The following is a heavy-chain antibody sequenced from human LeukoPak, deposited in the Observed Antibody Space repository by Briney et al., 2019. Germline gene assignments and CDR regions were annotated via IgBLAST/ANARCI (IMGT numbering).Heavy chain of an antibody. CDR1: GGSFSGYY. D-gene: IGHD6-19*01. J-gene: IGHJ3*02. V-gene: IGHV4-34*01. Sequence: SETLSLTCAVYGGSFSGYYWSWIRQPPGKGLEWLGEFNHSGSTNYNPSLKSRVTISVDTSKNQFSLKLSSVTAADTAVYYCARGRGYSSGWYSLGAFDIWGQGTMVTVSS. CDR2: FNHSGST. CDR3: ARGRGYSSGWYSLGAFDI.